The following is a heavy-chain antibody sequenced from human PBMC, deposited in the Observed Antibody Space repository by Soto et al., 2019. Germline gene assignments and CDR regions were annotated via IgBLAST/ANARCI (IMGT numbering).Heavy chain of an antibody. CDR2: AYYRSRWQY. CDR1: GDSVSNNGAT. J-gene: IGHJ4*02. CDR3: ARDPPDFNSGFDS. D-gene: IGHD1-26*01. Sequence: PSQTLSLTCAICGDSVSNNGATWNWIRQSPSRGLEWLGRAYYRSRWQYDYATSVRSRITINPDTSKNQISLQLTSVTPEDTAVYYCARDPPDFNSGFDSWGQGSLVTVSS. V-gene: IGHV6-1*01.